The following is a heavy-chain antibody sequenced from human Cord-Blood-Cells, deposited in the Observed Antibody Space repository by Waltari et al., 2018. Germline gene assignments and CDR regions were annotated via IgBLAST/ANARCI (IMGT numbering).Heavy chain of an antibody. V-gene: IGHV1-2*04. CDR1: GYTFTGYY. J-gene: IGHJ2*01. Sequence: QVQLVQSGAEVKKPGASVKVSCKASGYTFTGYYMHWVRQAPGQGLEWMGWINPNSGGTNYAQKFQGWVTMTRDTSISTAYMELSRLRSDDTAVYYCARGLSGSYYVDWYFDLWGRGTLVTVSS. D-gene: IGHD1-26*01. CDR3: ARGLSGSYYVDWYFDL. CDR2: INPNSGGT.